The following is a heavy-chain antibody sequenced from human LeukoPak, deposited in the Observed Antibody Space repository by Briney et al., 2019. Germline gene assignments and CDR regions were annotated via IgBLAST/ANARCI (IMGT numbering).Heavy chain of an antibody. CDR2: IYTSGST. CDR1: GGSISSGSYY. CDR3: ARAAKYYYDSSGYSRCAFDI. D-gene: IGHD3-22*01. Sequence: PSETLSLTCTVSGGSISSGSYYWSWIRQPAGKGLEWIGRIYTSGSTYYNPSLKSRVTISVDTSKNQFSLKLSSVTAADTAVYYCARAAKYYYDSSGYSRCAFDIWGQGTMVTVSS. V-gene: IGHV4-61*02. J-gene: IGHJ3*02.